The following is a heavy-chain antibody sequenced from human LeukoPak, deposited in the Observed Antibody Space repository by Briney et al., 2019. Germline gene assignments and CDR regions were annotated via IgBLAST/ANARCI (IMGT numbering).Heavy chain of an antibody. Sequence: PGGSLRLSCAASGFTFSSYSMNWVRQAPGKGLEWVSSISSSSSYIYYADSVKGRFTISRDNAKNSLYLQMNSLRAEDTAVYYCARAVLWLGELSHFDYWGQGTLVTVSS. CDR3: ARAVLWLGELSHFDY. CDR1: GFTFSSYS. V-gene: IGHV3-21*01. CDR2: ISSSSSYI. D-gene: IGHD3-10*01. J-gene: IGHJ4*02.